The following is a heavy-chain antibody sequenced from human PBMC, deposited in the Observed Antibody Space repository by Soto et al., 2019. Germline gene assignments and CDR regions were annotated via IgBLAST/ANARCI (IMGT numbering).Heavy chain of an antibody. CDR1: GFTFSSYG. Sequence: PGGSLRLSCAASGFTFSSYGMHWVRQAPGKGLEWVAVIWYDGSNKYYADSVKGRFTISRDNSKNTLYLQMNSLRAEDTAVYYCAREAESWYFDLWGRGTLVTVSS. J-gene: IGHJ2*01. V-gene: IGHV3-33*01. CDR2: IWYDGSNK. CDR3: AREAESWYFDL.